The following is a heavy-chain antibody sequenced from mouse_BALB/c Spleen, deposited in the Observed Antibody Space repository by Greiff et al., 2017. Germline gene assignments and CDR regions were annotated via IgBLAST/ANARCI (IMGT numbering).Heavy chain of an antibody. J-gene: IGHJ3*01. CDR2: IYPGDGDT. Sequence: QVQLQQSGAELVRPGSSVKISCKASGYAFSSYWMNWVKQRPGQGLEWIGQIYPGDGDTNYNGKFKGKATLTADKSSSTAYMQLSSLTSEDSAVYFCAREGFSWFAYWGQGTLVTVSA. V-gene: IGHV1-80*01. CDR1: GYAFSSYW. CDR3: AREGFSWFAY.